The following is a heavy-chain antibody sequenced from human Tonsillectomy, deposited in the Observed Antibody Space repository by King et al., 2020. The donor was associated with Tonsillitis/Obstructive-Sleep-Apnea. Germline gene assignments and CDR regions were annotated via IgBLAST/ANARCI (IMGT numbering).Heavy chain of an antibody. CDR2: IYYSGST. CDR1: GGSISSGGYY. V-gene: IGHV4-31*03. CDR3: ARYHCSSTSCYTFGYFDY. Sequence: VQLKESGPGLVKPSQTLSLTCTVSGGSISSGGYYWSWIRQHPGKGLEWIGYIYYSGSTYYNPSLKSRVTISVDTSKNQFSLKLSSVTAADTAVYYCARYHCSSTSCYTFGYFDYWGQGTLVTVSS. J-gene: IGHJ4*02. D-gene: IGHD2-2*02.